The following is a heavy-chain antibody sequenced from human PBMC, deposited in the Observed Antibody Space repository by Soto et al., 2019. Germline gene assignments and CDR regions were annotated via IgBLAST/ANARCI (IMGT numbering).Heavy chain of an antibody. CDR2: ISGSGGNT. Sequence: GSLRLSCAASGFTFSIYAMTWVRLPPGKGLEWVSGISGSGGNTYYVDSVKGRFAISRDNSKNTLYLQMNSLRAEDTAVYYCAKDRDYDFWVGQTSHYFDYWGQGALVTVSS. D-gene: IGHD3-3*01. CDR1: GFTFSIYA. CDR3: AKDRDYDFWVGQTSHYFDY. J-gene: IGHJ4*02. V-gene: IGHV3-23*01.